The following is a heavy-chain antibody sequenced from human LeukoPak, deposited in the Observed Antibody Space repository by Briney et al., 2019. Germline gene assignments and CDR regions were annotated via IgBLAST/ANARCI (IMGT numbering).Heavy chain of an antibody. J-gene: IGHJ4*02. D-gene: IGHD6-19*01. Sequence: PSETLSLTCTVSGGSISGYYWSWVRQPPGKGLEWIGYIYYSGSTSYNPSLKSRVTISVDTSKNQFSLKLSSVTAADTAVYYCARRESSGYFDYWGQGTLVTVSS. CDR3: ARRESSGYFDY. CDR1: GGSISGYY. V-gene: IGHV4-59*08. CDR2: IYYSGST.